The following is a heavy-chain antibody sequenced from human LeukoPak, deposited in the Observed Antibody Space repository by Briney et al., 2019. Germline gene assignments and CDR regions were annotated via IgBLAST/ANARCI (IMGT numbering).Heavy chain of an antibody. V-gene: IGHV3-15*01. Sequence: PGGSLRLSCAASGFTFSNAWMSWVRQAPGKGLEWVGRIKSKTDGGTTDYAAPVKGRFTIPRDDSKNTLYLQMNSLKTEDTAVYYCTTVNQLLREIRYYYYYMDVWGKGTTVTVSS. CDR3: TTVNQLLREIRYYYYYMDV. CDR1: GFTFSNAW. D-gene: IGHD2-2*01. J-gene: IGHJ6*03. CDR2: IKSKTDGGTT.